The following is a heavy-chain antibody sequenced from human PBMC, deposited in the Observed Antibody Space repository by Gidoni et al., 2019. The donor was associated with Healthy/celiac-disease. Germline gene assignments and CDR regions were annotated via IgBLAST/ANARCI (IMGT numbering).Heavy chain of an antibody. D-gene: IGHD3-3*01. CDR2: MNPNSGNT. J-gene: IGHJ6*02. V-gene: IGHV1-8*01. Sequence: QVQLVQSGAEVKKPGASVKVSCKASGYTFTSYDINWVRQATGQGLEWMGWMNPNSGNTGYAQKFQGRVTMTRNTSISTAYMELSSLRSEDTAVYYCARVRTYYDFWSGYSYYYYGMDVWGQGTTVTVSS. CDR1: GYTFTSYD. CDR3: ARVRTYYDFWSGYSYYYYGMDV.